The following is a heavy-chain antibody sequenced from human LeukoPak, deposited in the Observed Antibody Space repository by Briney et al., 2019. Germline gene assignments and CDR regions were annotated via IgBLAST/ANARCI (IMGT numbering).Heavy chain of an antibody. CDR1: GFTFSSYA. V-gene: IGHV3-48*03. D-gene: IGHD6-19*01. CDR2: ISSSGSTI. J-gene: IGHJ4*02. CDR3: ARDRSSGWTHYFDY. Sequence: GGSLRLSCAGSGFTFSSYAMNWVRQAPGKGLEWVSYISSSGSTIYYADSVKGRFTISRDNAKNSLYLQMNSLRAEDTAVYYCARDRSSGWTHYFDYWGQGTLVTVSS.